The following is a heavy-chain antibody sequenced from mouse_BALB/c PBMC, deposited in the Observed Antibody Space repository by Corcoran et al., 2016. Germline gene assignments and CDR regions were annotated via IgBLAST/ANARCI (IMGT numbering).Heavy chain of an antibody. CDR3: ARASDGYYWYFDV. CDR2: ISYDGSN. CDR1: GYSITSGYY. D-gene: IGHD2-3*01. J-gene: IGHJ1*01. Sequence: DVQLQESGPGLVKPSQSLSLTCSVTGYSITSGYYWNWIRQFPGNKLEWMGYISYDGSNNYNPSLKNRISITRDTSKNQFFLKLNSVTTEDTATYYCARASDGYYWYFDVWGAGTTVTVSS. V-gene: IGHV3-6*02.